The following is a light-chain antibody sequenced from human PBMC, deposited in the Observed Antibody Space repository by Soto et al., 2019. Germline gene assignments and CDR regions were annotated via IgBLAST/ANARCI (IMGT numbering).Light chain of an antibody. CDR3: AGGEKNLNGGG. CDR2: RNS. CDR1: SSNIGSNY. J-gene: IGLJ2*01. V-gene: IGLV1-47*01. Sequence: QSVLTQPPSVSGTPGQRVTISCSGSSSNIGSNYVFWYQQLPGTAPKLLIYRNSQRPSGVPDRFSGSKSGTSASLAISGLRSGDGADFSCAGGEKNLNGGGFGGGTNPPVL.